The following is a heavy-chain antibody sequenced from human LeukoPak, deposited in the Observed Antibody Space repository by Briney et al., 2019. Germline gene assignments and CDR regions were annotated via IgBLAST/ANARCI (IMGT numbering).Heavy chain of an antibody. J-gene: IGHJ6*02. Sequence: GGSPRLSCAAPGFTFSSYWMRWVCQAPGKGLGWVANIKQEGSEKYYVDSVKGRFTISRDNAKNSLYLQMNSLRAEDTAVYYCARVDITMVRGVNTNYYYYYGMDVWGQGTTVTVSS. D-gene: IGHD3-10*01. V-gene: IGHV3-7*01. CDR1: GFTFSSYW. CDR3: ARVDITMVRGVNTNYYYYYGMDV. CDR2: IKQEGSEK.